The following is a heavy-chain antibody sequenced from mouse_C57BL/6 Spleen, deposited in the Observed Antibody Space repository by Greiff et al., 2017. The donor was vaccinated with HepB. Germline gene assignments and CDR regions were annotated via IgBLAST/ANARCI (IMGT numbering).Heavy chain of an antibody. J-gene: IGHJ4*01. Sequence: DVKLVESGEGLVKPGGSLKLSCAASGFTFSSYAMSWVRQTPEKRLEWVAYISSGGDYIYYADTVKGRFTISRDNARNTLYLQMSSLKSEDTAMYYCTRVLYYDYDGGDYYAMDYWGQGTSVTVSS. CDR3: TRVLYYDYDGGDYYAMDY. D-gene: IGHD2-4*01. CDR2: ISSGGDYI. CDR1: GFTFSSYA. V-gene: IGHV5-9-1*02.